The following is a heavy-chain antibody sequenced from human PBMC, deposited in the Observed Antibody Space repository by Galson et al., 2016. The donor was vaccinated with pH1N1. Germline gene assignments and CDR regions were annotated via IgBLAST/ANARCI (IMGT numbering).Heavy chain of an antibody. V-gene: IGHV1-69*01. J-gene: IGHJ2*01. CDR1: GGTFGSYG. Sequence: VKVSCKASGGTFGSYGINWVRQAPGQGLEWMGGIIPIFNTAKYAQNFQGRVTITADESTTTAYMELTSLRSEDTAMYFCAREDYYDTDLSDWYFDLWGRGTLLTVSS. CDR2: IIPIFNTA. CDR3: AREDYYDTDLSDWYFDL. D-gene: IGHD3-22*01.